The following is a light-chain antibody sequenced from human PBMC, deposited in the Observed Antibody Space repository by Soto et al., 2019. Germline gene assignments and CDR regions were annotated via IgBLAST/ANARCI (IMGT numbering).Light chain of an antibody. CDR2: DVS. CDR3: SSYTSSSTAV. CDR1: SSDVGGYNY. Sequence: QSALTQPASVSGSPGQSSTISCTGTSSDVGGYNYVSWYQQHPGKAPKLMIYDVSNRPSGVSNRFSGSKSGNTASLTISGLQAEDEADYCCSSYTSSSTAVFGGGTQLTVL. J-gene: IGLJ7*01. V-gene: IGLV2-14*01.